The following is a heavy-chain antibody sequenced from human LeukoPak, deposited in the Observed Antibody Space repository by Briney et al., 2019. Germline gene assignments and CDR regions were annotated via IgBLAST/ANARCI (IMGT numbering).Heavy chain of an antibody. D-gene: IGHD5-24*01. J-gene: IGHJ4*02. V-gene: IGHV3-66*02. CDR3: ARDDGYNIGYFDY. CDR1: GFTVSSNY. Sequence: PGGCLRLSCAASGFTVSSNYIRWVRQAPGNGLEWGSVIYSGGSTYYADSVKGRFTISRDTSTNTPYLQMICLRANDTSVYYCARDDGYNIGYFDYWGQGTLVTVSS. CDR2: IYSGGST.